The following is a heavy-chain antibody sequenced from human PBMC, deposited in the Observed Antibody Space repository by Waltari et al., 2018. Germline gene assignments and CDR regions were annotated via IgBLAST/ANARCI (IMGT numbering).Heavy chain of an antibody. J-gene: IGHJ4*02. V-gene: IGHV4-39*07. CDR3: ARLADYDFWSGYYRASPGADY. CDR1: GGSISSSSYY. D-gene: IGHD3-3*01. Sequence: QLQLQESGPGLVKPSETLSLTCTVSGGSISSSSYYWGWIRQPPGKGLEWIWSIYYSGGTYSNPSLKIRVTISVDTSKNQFSLKLSSVTAADTAVYYCARLADYDFWSGYYRASPGADYWGQGTLVTVSS. CDR2: IYYSGGT.